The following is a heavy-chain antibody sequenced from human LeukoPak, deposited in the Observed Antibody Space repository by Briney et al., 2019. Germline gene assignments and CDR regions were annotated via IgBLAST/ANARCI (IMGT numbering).Heavy chain of an antibody. J-gene: IGHJ4*02. V-gene: IGHV4-61*01. CDR3: ARGPIAAAGTDY. CDR1: GGSVSSGNYY. D-gene: IGHD6-13*01. CDR2: FYYSGST. Sequence: PSETLSLTCSVSGGSVSSGNYYWSWIRQLPGKVLEWIGYFYYSGSTNYNPSLKSRVTISVDTSKNQFSLKLSSVTAADTAVYYCARGPIAAAGTDYWGQGTLVTVSS.